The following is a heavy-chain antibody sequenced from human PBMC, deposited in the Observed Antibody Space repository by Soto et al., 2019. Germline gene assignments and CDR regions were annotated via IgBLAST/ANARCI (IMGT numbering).Heavy chain of an antibody. CDR3: AHLDSGSYYPYYYYGMDV. J-gene: IGHJ6*02. CDR1: GFSLSTSGVG. Sequence: QITLKESGPPLVKPTQTLTLTCTFSGFSLSTSGVGVGWIRQPPGKALEWLALIYWDDDKRYSPSLKSRLTITKDTSKTQVVLTMTNMDPVDTATYYCAHLDSGSYYPYYYYGMDVWGQGTTVTVSS. D-gene: IGHD3-10*01. V-gene: IGHV2-5*02. CDR2: IYWDDDK.